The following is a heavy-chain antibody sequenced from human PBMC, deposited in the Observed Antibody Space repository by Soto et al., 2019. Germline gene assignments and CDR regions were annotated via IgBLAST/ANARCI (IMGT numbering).Heavy chain of an antibody. J-gene: IGHJ3*02. CDR2: IYYSGST. CDR3: ARAYCTNRVCYSYYYDSSGYYPRDAFDI. D-gene: IGHD3-22*01. Sequence: SETLSLTCTVSGGSISSGDYYWSWIRQPPGKGLEWIGYIYYSGSTYYNPSLKSRVTISVDTSKNQFSLKLSSVTAADTAVYYFARAYCTNRVCYSYYYDSSGYYPRDAFDIWGQGTMVTVSS. CDR1: GGSISSGDYY. V-gene: IGHV4-30-4*01.